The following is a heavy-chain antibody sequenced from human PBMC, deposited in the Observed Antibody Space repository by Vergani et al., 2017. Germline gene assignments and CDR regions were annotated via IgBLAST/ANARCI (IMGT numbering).Heavy chain of an antibody. J-gene: IGHJ4*02. V-gene: IGHV3-7*03. CDR1: GFTFSSYW. D-gene: IGHD6-13*01. CDR2: IKQDGSEK. Sequence: EVQLVESGGGLVQPGGSLRLSCATSGFTFSSYWMSWVRQAPGKGLEWVAKIKQDGSEKDYVDSVKGRFTISRDNAKNSLYLQMNSLRAEDTAVYYCARFQSWQLFDYWGQGTLVTVSA. CDR3: ARFQSWQLFDY.